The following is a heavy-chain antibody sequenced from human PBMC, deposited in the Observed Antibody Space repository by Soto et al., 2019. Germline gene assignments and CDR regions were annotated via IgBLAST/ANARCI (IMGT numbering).Heavy chain of an antibody. J-gene: IGHJ6*02. CDR2: IDPSDSYT. V-gene: IGHV5-10-1*01. D-gene: IGHD4-17*01. Sequence: GESLKISCKGSGYSFTSYWISWVRQMPGKGLEWMGRIDPSDSYTNYSPSFQGHVTISAGKSISTAYLQWSSLKASDTAMYYCARPTVTTILNYYYYGMDVWGQGTTVTVSS. CDR1: GYSFTSYW. CDR3: ARPTVTTILNYYYYGMDV.